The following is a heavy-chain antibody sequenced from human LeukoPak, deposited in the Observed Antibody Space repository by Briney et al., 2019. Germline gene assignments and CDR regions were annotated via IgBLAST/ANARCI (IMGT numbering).Heavy chain of an antibody. CDR2: IKSKTDGGTT. V-gene: IGHV3-15*01. J-gene: IGHJ4*02. Sequence: GGSLRLSCAASGFTFSNAWMSWVRQAPGKGLEWVGRIKSKTDGGTTDYAAPVKGRFTISRDDSKNTLYLQMNSLKTEDTAVYYCTTDRGIYDFWSGYSYFDYWGQGTLVTVSS. D-gene: IGHD3-3*01. CDR1: GFTFSNAW. CDR3: TTDRGIYDFWSGYSYFDY.